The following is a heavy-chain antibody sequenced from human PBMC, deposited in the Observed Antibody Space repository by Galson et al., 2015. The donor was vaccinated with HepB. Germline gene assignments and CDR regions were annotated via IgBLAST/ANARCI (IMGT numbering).Heavy chain of an antibody. D-gene: IGHD2-2*01. CDR3: ARDTPLCSSTSCPRADAFDI. CDR1: GSTFTSYA. CDR2: INTNTGNP. Sequence: SVKVSCKASGSTFTSYAMNWVRQAPGQGLEWMGWINTNTGNPTYAQGFTGRFVFSLDTSVSTAYLQISSLKAEDTAVYYCARDTPLCSSTSCPRADAFDIWGQGTMVTVSS. V-gene: IGHV7-4-1*02. J-gene: IGHJ3*02.